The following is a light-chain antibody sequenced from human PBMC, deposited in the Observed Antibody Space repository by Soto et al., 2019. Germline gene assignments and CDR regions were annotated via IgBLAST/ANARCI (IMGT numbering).Light chain of an antibody. Sequence: EIVLTQSPATLSLSPGERATFSCRASQSVSRYLAWYQHKPGQSPRLLIYDASTRATGIAARFSGSVSRTHFTLDINLLEPDDFAVYYCQHHNIWPQSIAFGQVTRLEIK. J-gene: IGKJ5*01. CDR1: QSVSRY. V-gene: IGKV3-11*01. CDR2: DAS. CDR3: QHHNIWPQSIA.